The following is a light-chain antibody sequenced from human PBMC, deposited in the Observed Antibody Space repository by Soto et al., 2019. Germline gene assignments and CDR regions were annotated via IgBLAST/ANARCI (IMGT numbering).Light chain of an antibody. Sequence: EIVLTQSPGTLSLSTGERATLSCRASQSVSSNYITWYQQKPGQAPRRLIFGASSRATGIPDRFSGSGSGTDFALTISRLEPEVFAVYYCQQYGSSPSTFGQRTKVDIK. CDR2: GAS. V-gene: IGKV3-20*01. CDR1: QSVSSNY. CDR3: QQYGSSPST. J-gene: IGKJ1*01.